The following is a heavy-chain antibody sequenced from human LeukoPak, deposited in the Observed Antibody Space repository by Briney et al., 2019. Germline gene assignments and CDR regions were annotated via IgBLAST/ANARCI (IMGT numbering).Heavy chain of an antibody. CDR2: IIPIHGIA. CDR3: ARRGLSASYYYYYYGMDV. V-gene: IGHV1-69*04. D-gene: IGHD3-16*01. CDR1: GGTFSSYA. J-gene: IGHJ6*02. Sequence: SVKVSCKASGGTFSSYAISWVRQAPGQGLEWMGRIIPIHGIANYAQKFQGRVTITADKSTSTAYMELSSLRSEDTAVYYCARRGLSASYYYYYYGMDVWGQGTTVTVSS.